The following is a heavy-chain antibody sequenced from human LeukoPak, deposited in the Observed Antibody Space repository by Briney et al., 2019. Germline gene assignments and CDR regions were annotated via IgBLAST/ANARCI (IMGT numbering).Heavy chain of an antibody. Sequence: GGSLRLSCAASGFTFSSYAMSWVRQAPGKGLEWVSAISGSGGSTYYADSVKGRFTISRDNSKNTLYLQMNSLRAEDTAVYHCAKGTILGRYPGYFDYWGQGTLVTVSS. CDR2: ISGSGGST. CDR1: GFTFSSYA. CDR3: AKGTILGRYPGYFDY. V-gene: IGHV3-23*01. J-gene: IGHJ4*02. D-gene: IGHD4/OR15-4a*01.